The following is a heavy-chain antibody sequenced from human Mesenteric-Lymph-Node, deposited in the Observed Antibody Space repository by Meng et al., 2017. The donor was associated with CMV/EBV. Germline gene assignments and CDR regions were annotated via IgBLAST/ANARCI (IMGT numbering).Heavy chain of an antibody. Sequence: GESLKISCTASGVSFSDYYMSWIRQAPGKVLEWVPYISNSGSRIYYADSVKARFTISRDNTKNTLYLQMNTLRVDDTAIYYCARDLRALASRLDYWGRGTLVTVSS. J-gene: IGHJ4*02. V-gene: IGHV3-11*04. D-gene: IGHD6-6*01. CDR1: GVSFSDYY. CDR2: ISNSGSRI. CDR3: ARDLRALASRLDY.